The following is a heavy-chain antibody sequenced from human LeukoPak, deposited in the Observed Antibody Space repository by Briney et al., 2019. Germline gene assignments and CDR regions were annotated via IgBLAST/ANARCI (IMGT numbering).Heavy chain of an antibody. D-gene: IGHD4-23*01. V-gene: IGHV3-23*01. CDR1: GFTFSSYA. J-gene: IGHJ3*02. CDR2: ISGSGGST. CDR3: AKDPTVDDAFDI. Sequence: GGSLRLSCAASGFTFSSYAMSWVSQAPGKGLEWVSAISGSGGSTYYADSVKGRFTISRDNSMNTLYLQMNSLRAEDTAVYYCAKDPTVDDAFDIWGQGTMVTVSS.